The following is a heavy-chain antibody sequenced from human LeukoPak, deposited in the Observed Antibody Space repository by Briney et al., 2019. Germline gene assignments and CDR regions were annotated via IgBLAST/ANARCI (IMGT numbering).Heavy chain of an antibody. CDR1: GGSISSHY. V-gene: IGHV4-59*11. D-gene: IGHD5-18*01. CDR2: MYDTVNT. J-gene: IGHJ4*02. CDR3: ATIKRGYPYGYFDF. Sequence: PSETLSLTCTVSGGSISSHYWSWVRQPPGKGLEWIGYMYDTVNTKDNPSLTSRLTLSADTSKDQFSLRLGSVTAADTAVYYCATIKRGYPYGYFDFWGQGILVTVS.